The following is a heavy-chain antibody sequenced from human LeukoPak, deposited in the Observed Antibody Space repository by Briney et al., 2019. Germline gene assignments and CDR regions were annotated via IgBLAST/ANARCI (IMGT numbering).Heavy chain of an antibody. CDR1: GYSISSGYY. D-gene: IGHD1-26*01. J-gene: IGHJ6*03. CDR2: IHHSGST. Sequence: SETLSLTCTVSGYSISSGYYWGWIRQPPGQGLEWIGSIHHSGSTNYNPSLKSRVTISVDTSKNQFSLRLSSVTAADTAVYYCVRTGGSFYFYYYMDVWGKGTTVTVSS. CDR3: VRTGGSFYFYYYMDV. V-gene: IGHV4-38-2*02.